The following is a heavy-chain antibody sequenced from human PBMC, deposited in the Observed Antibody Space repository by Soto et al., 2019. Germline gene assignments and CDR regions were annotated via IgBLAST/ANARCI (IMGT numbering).Heavy chain of an antibody. CDR3: ARDQLTDYGDYLNWFDP. V-gene: IGHV1-69*01. D-gene: IGHD4-17*01. CDR2: IIPIFGTA. Sequence: QVQLVQSGAEVKKPGSSVKVSCKASGGTFSSYAISWVRQAPGQGLEWMGGIIPIFGTANYAQKFQGRVTNTADESTSTAYMELSSLRSEDTAVYYCARDQLTDYGDYLNWFDPWGQGTLVTVSS. CDR1: GGTFSSYA. J-gene: IGHJ5*02.